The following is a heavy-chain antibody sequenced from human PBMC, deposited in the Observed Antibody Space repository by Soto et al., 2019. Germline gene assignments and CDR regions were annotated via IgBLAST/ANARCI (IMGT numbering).Heavy chain of an antibody. CDR1: GGTFSSYA. V-gene: IGHV1-69*01. Sequence: QVQLVQSGAEVKKPGSSVKVSCKASGGTFSSYAISWVRQAPGQGLEWMGGIIPIFGTANYAQKFQGRVTITADESTSTAYMELSSLRSEDTAVYYCARDDPYSSSSVYYYYGMDVWGQGTTVTVSS. J-gene: IGHJ6*02. CDR2: IIPIFGTA. D-gene: IGHD6-6*01. CDR3: ARDDPYSSSSVYYYYGMDV.